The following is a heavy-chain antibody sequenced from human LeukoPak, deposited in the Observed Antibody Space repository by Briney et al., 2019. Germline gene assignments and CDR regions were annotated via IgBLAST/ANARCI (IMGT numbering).Heavy chain of an antibody. CDR1: GGSISSGDYY. J-gene: IGHJ4*02. CDR3: ARESNKVVRGVIITHAFDY. D-gene: IGHD3-10*01. V-gene: IGHV4-30-4*08. CDR2: IYYSGST. Sequence: ALSLTCTVSGGSISSGDYYWSWIRQPPGKGLEWIGDIYYSGSTYYNPSLTSRVTISVDTSKNQFSLKMSSVTAADTAPYYCARESNKVVRGVIITHAFDYWGQGTLVTVSS.